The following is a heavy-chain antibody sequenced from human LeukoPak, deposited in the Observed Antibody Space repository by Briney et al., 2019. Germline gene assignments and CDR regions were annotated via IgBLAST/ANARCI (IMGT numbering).Heavy chain of an antibody. CDR2: VRGRGDGT. CDR1: GFTFASDA. D-gene: IGHD2-2*01. J-gene: IGHJ4*02. Sequence: GGSLRLACAAVGFTFASDAMSWVRQVPGKGREWVSSVRGRGDGTTYAAPLKGRFTLSRDNSKKTLYLQMNRPRAEDTALYYCAKGRCSSTSSPYYFDYWGQGTLVTVSS. CDR3: AKGRCSSTSSPYYFDY. V-gene: IGHV3-23*01.